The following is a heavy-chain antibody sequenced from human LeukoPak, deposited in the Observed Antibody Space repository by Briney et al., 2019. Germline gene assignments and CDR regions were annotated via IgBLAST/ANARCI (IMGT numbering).Heavy chain of an antibody. Sequence: PSQTLSLTCTVSGGSISSGSYYWSWIRQPPGKGLEWIAYIYYSGSANYNPSLKSRVTISVDTSQNQFSLKLSSVTAADTAVYYCARLSSSLGNYSDYWGQGSLVTVSS. J-gene: IGHJ4*02. CDR3: ARLSSSLGNYSDY. CDR1: GGSISSGSYY. D-gene: IGHD3-16*01. CDR2: IYYSGSA. V-gene: IGHV4-61*01.